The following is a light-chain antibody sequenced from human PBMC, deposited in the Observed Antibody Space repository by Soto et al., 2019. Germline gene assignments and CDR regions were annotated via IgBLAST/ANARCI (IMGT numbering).Light chain of an antibody. CDR1: ESITSW. CDR2: KAS. V-gene: IGKV1-5*03. J-gene: IGKJ1*01. CDR3: QQYQSYSQ. Sequence: DIQMTQAPSTLSASVGDRVTFTCRASESITSWLAWYQQKPGKAPKLLIYKASNLESGVPSRFSGSGSGTEFTLTITSLQPDDFATYYCQQYQSYSQFGQGTKVEIK.